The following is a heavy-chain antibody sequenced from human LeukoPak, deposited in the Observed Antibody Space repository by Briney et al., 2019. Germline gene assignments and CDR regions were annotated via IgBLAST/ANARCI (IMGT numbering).Heavy chain of an antibody. D-gene: IGHD2-8*01. J-gene: IGHJ4*02. CDR3: ARANGYYFDY. CDR1: GFTFSTYS. CDR2: ISTSSSYL. Sequence: GGSLRLSCAASGFTFSTYSMHWVRQAPGKGLEWVSSISTSSSYLYYADSVKGRFTISRVNAKNSLYLQMNSLRAEDTAVYYCARANGYYFDYWGQGTLVTVSS. V-gene: IGHV3-21*01.